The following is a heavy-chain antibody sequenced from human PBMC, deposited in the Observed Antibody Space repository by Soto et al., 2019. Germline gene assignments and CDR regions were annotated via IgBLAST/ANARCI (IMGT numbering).Heavy chain of an antibody. Sequence: QVQLVQSGAEVKKPGATVKVSCKASGYTFTSYGISWVRQAPGQGLEWMGWISAYNGNTNYAQKLQGRVTMTTDTSTSTAYMELRSLRSDDTAVYYCARGRVATGPWDSSGYSFDYWGQGTLVTVSS. J-gene: IGHJ4*02. D-gene: IGHD3-22*01. V-gene: IGHV1-18*01. CDR3: ARGRVATGPWDSSGYSFDY. CDR2: ISAYNGNT. CDR1: GYTFTSYG.